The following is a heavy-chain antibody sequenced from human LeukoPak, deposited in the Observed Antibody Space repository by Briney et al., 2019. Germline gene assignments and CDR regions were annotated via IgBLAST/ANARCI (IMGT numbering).Heavy chain of an antibody. Sequence: GGSLRLSCAASGFTFSSYSMNWVRQAPGKGLEWVSSISSSSSYIYYADSVKGRFTISRDNAKNSLYLQMNSLRAKDTAVYYCAKDLRVTGYYYYYMDVWGKGTTVTVSS. CDR2: ISSSSSYI. CDR1: GFTFSSYS. J-gene: IGHJ6*03. CDR3: AKDLRVTGYYYYYMDV. V-gene: IGHV3-21*01. D-gene: IGHD7-27*01.